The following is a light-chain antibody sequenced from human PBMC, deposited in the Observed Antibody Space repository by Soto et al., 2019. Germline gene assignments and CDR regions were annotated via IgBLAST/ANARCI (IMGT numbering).Light chain of an antibody. CDR1: QSISTK. CDR2: GAS. J-gene: IGKJ4*01. CDR3: QEYNDWRPIT. V-gene: IGKV3-15*01. Sequence: IVMTQSPATLSVSPGERATLSCRASQSISTKLAWYQQKPGQAPRLLIYGASTRATGIPVRFSGSGSGTEFTLTITSLHFEDFAVYYCQEYNDWRPITFGGGTKVEIK.